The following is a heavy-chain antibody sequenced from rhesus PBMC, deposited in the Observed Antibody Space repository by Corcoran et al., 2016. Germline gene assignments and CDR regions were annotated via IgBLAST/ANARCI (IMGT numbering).Heavy chain of an antibody. J-gene: IGHJ4*01. CDR3: ARDRVFDY. CDR1: GGSISSGYD. V-gene: IGHV4-76*01. Sequence: QVQLQESGPGVVKPSETLSLTCAVSGGSISSGYDWSWIRQPPGKGLEWIGYIYGSSGSTNYNPSLKNRVTISTDASKNQFSLKLSSVTAADTAVYYCARDRVFDYWGQGVLVTVSS. CDR2: IYGSSGST.